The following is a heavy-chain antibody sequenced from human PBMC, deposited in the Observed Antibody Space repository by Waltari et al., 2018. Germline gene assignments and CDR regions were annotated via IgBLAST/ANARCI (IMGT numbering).Heavy chain of an antibody. Sequence: QVQLQESGPGLVKPSETLSLTCAVSGYSISSGYYWGWIRQPPGKGLEWIGSIYHSGSTYYNPSLKSRVTISVDTSKNQFSLKLSSVTAADTAVYYCARGLLWFRDHEGSNWFDPWGQGTLVTVSS. V-gene: IGHV4-38-2*01. J-gene: IGHJ5*02. D-gene: IGHD3-10*01. CDR2: IYHSGST. CDR1: GYSISSGYY. CDR3: ARGLLWFRDHEGSNWFDP.